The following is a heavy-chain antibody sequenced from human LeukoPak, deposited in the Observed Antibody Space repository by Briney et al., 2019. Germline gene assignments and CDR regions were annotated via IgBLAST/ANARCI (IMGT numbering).Heavy chain of an antibody. CDR3: ASGGGWVFFN. Sequence: GGSLRLSCAASGFTFSSYAMHWVRQAPGKGLEWVAVISYDGSNNYYADSVKGRFTISRDNARNSQFLQMNSLRAEDTAVYYCASGGGWVFFNWGQGTLVTVSS. CDR1: GFTFSSYA. D-gene: IGHD6-19*01. V-gene: IGHV3-30-3*01. J-gene: IGHJ4*02. CDR2: ISYDGSNN.